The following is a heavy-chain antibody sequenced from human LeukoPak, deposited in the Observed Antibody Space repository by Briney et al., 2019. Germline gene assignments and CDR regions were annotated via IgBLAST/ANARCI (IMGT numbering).Heavy chain of an antibody. Sequence: GGSLRLSCAASGFTFSSYGMHWVRQAPGKGLEWVAVISYDGSNKYYADSVKGRFTISRDNSKNTVFLQMNSLTDEDTAVYYCVRDGEGLAISVNYWFDLWGQGTLVTVSS. CDR2: ISYDGSNK. CDR3: VRDGEGLAISVNYWFDL. J-gene: IGHJ5*02. D-gene: IGHD3-10*01. V-gene: IGHV3-30*03. CDR1: GFTFSSYG.